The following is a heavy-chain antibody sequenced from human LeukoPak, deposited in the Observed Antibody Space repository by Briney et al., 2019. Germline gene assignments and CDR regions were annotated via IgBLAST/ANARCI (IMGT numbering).Heavy chain of an antibody. CDR3: ARGILTGPIYAFDI. D-gene: IGHD3-9*01. CDR1: GGSISSYY. Sequence: SETLSLTCTVSGGSISSYYWSWIRQPAGKGLEWIGRIYTSGSTNYNPSLKSRVTMSVDTSKNQFSLKLSSVTAADTAVYYCARGILTGPIYAFDIWGQGTLVTVSS. CDR2: IYTSGST. J-gene: IGHJ3*02. V-gene: IGHV4-4*07.